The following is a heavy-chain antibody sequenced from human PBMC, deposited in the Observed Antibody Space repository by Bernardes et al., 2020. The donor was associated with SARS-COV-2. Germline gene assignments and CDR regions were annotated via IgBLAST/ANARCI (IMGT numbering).Heavy chain of an antibody. J-gene: IGHJ6*02. Sequence: SETMSLTCTVSGGSISSSSYYWGWIRQPPGKGLEWIGSIYYSGSTYYNPSLKSRVTISVDTSKNQFSLKLSSVTAADTAVYYCARRPTSSITIFGVVDYYGMDVWGQGTTVTVSS. CDR1: GGSISSSSYY. V-gene: IGHV4-39*01. CDR2: IYYSGST. CDR3: ARRPTSSITIFGVVDYYGMDV. D-gene: IGHD3-3*01.